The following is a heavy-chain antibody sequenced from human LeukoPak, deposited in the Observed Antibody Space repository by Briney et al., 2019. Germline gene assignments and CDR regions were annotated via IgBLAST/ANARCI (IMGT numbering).Heavy chain of an antibody. CDR3: AGHVMVTASLYFDY. CDR1: GGSISSYY. CDR2: IYYSGST. Sequence: PSETLSLTCTVSGGSISSYYWSWIRQPPGKGLEWIGYIYYSGSTNYNPSLKSRVTISVDTSKNQFSLKLSSVTAADTAVYYCAGHVMVTASLYFDYWGQGTLVTVSS. D-gene: IGHD2-21*02. V-gene: IGHV4-59*08. J-gene: IGHJ4*02.